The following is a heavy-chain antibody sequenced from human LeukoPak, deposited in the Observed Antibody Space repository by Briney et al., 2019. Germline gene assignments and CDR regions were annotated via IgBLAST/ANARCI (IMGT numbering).Heavy chain of an antibody. Sequence: GGSLRLSCAASGFTFNSYAMYWVRQAQGKGLVWVSRISSDGSSTIYADSVKGRFTISRDIAKNTLYLQMNSLRAEDTAVYYCARAQMGAPTDYWGQGTLVTVSS. V-gene: IGHV3-74*01. D-gene: IGHD1-26*01. CDR3: ARAQMGAPTDY. CDR1: GFTFNSYA. J-gene: IGHJ4*02. CDR2: ISSDGSST.